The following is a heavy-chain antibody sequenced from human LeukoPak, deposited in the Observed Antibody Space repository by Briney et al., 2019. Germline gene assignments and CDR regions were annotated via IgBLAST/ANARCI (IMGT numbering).Heavy chain of an antibody. J-gene: IGHJ4*02. CDR3: ARVRRGYSYGFDY. Sequence: ASVKVSCKASGGTFSSYAISWVRQATGQGLEWMGWMNPNSGNTGYAQKFQGRVTITRNTSISTAYMELSSLRSEDTAVYYCARVRRGYSYGFDYWGQGTLVTVSS. CDR2: MNPNSGNT. D-gene: IGHD5-18*01. V-gene: IGHV1-8*03. CDR1: GGTFSSYA.